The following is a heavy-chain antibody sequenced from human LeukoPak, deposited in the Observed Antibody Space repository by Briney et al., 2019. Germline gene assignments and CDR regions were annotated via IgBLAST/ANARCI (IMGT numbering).Heavy chain of an antibody. V-gene: IGHV3-7*01. CDR1: GFTFSSYW. Sequence: GGSLRLSCAASGFTFSSYWMSWVRQAPGKGLEWVANIKQDGSEKNYVDSVKGRFTISRDNAKNSLDLQMNSLRAEDTAVYYCARAGGYASSWAYWGQGTLVTVSS. CDR3: ARAGGYASSWAY. J-gene: IGHJ4*02. CDR2: IKQDGSEK. D-gene: IGHD5-12*01.